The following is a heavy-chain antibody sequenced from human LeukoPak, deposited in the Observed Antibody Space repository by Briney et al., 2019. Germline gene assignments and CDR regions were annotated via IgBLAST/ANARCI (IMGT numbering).Heavy chain of an antibody. CDR3: ARVAGYSNAFDI. J-gene: IGHJ3*02. Sequence: GGSLRLSCAASGFTFSSYEMNWVRQAPGKGLEWVSVIYSGGSTYYADSVKGRFTISRDNSKNTLYLQMNSLRAEDTAVYYCARVAGYSNAFDIWGQGTMVTVSS. V-gene: IGHV3-53*01. CDR1: GFTFSSYE. D-gene: IGHD6-13*01. CDR2: IYSGGST.